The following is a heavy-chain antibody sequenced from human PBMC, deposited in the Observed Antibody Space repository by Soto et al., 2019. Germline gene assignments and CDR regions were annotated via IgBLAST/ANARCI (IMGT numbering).Heavy chain of an antibody. J-gene: IGHJ6*02. CDR3: ARGGDYYYGLDV. V-gene: IGHV1-18*01. CDR1: GGTFTSYG. D-gene: IGHD3-16*01. CDR2: ISAFNGQT. Sequence: ASVKVSCKASGGTFTSYGVSWVRQAPGQGLEWMGWISAFNGQTNYIQKVQGRVTLTTEASTSTAYMELRSLRSDDTAVYYCARGGDYYYGLDVWGQGTTVTVS.